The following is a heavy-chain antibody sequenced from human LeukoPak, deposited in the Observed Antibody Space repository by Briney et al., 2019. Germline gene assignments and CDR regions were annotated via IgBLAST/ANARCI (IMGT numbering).Heavy chain of an antibody. CDR1: GFTFSSYG. CDR2: IRYDGSNK. J-gene: IGHJ4*02. CDR3: AKDREYYDSSGYYYGIFDY. D-gene: IGHD3-22*01. Sequence: GGSLRLSCAASGFTFSSYGMHWVRQAPGKGLEWVAFIRYDGSNKYYADSVKGRFTISRDNSKNTLYLQMNSLRAEDTAVYYCAKDREYYDSSGYYYGIFDYWAQGTLVTVSS. V-gene: IGHV3-30*02.